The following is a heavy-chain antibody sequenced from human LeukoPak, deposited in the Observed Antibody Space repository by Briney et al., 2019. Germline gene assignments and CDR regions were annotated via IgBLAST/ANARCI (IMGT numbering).Heavy chain of an antibody. CDR2: IIPILGIA. J-gene: IGHJ4*02. CDR1: GGTFGSYA. CDR3: ARVSSGSWGGLGY. Sequence: SVKVSCKASGGTFGSYAVSWVRQAPGQGLEWMGRIIPILGIANYAQKFQGRVTITADKSTSTAYMELSSLRSEDTAVYYCARVSSGSWGGLGYWGQGTLVTVSS. V-gene: IGHV1-69*04. D-gene: IGHD1-26*01.